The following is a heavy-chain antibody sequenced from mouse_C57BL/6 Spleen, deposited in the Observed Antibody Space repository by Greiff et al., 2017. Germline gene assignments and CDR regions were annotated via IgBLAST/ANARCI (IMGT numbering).Heavy chain of an antibody. D-gene: IGHD2-2*01. V-gene: IGHV5-16*01. CDR3: ARESGGYAFDV. CDR2: INYDGSST. J-gene: IGHJ1*03. Sequence: DVMLVESEGGLVQPGSSMKLSCTASGFTFSDYYMAWVRQVPDKGLEWVAYINYDGSSTYYLDSLKSRFIISRDNAKNMLYLQMSSLKSEDTATYYCARESGGYAFDVWGTGTTVTVSS. CDR1: GFTFSDYY.